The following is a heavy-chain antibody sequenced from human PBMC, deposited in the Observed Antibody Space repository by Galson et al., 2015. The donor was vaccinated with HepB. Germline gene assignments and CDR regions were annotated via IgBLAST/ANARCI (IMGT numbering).Heavy chain of an antibody. J-gene: IGHJ5*02. Sequence: SLRLSCAASGFSFSAYAMRWVRQAPGKGMEWVSGISGDSATTYYADSVKGRFTISRDNSKNTLYLQMNSLRAEDTAVYYCAKWRLSERWFDPWGQGTLVTVSS. CDR1: GFSFSAYA. D-gene: IGHD1-1*01. V-gene: IGHV3-23*01. CDR2: ISGDSATT. CDR3: AKWRLSERWFDP.